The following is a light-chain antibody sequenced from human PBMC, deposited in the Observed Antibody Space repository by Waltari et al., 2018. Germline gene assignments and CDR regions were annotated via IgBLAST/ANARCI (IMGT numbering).Light chain of an antibody. Sequence: QSVLTQPPSVSGAPGQTVTISCTGSKSNLGAFYEVQWYQHVPGTAPKVLFYSNSFRPSGVPDRFSASKSGSSAYLTITGLQAADEADYYCQSFDTSIRGIIFGGGTTVTVL. J-gene: IGLJ2*01. CDR3: QSFDTSIRGII. V-gene: IGLV1-40*01. CDR2: SNS. CDR1: KSNLGAFYE.